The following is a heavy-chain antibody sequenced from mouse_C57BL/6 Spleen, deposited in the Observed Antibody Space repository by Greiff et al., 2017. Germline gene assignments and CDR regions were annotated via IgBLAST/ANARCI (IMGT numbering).Heavy chain of an antibody. CDR3: ASFYGNYLYYAMDY. CDR2: IYPGAGDT. D-gene: IGHD2-1*01. Sequence: QVQLQQSGAELVKPGASVKISCKASGYAFSSYWLNWVKQRPGKGLEWIGQIYPGAGDTNYNGKFKGKATLTADKSSSTAYMQLSSLTSEDSAVYFCASFYGNYLYYAMDYWGQGTSVTVSS. J-gene: IGHJ4*01. V-gene: IGHV1-80*01. CDR1: GYAFSSYW.